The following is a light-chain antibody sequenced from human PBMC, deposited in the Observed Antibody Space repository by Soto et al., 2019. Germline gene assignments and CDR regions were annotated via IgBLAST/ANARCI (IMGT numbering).Light chain of an antibody. CDR3: QQYGSAPWT. V-gene: IGKV3-20*01. CDR1: DSVSSSY. CDR2: GVS. Sequence: EIVLTQSPGTLSLSPGERAALSCRASDSVSSSYLAWYQQKHGQAPRLLIYGVSSRATGIPDRFSGSGSGTDFTLTISRLDPEDFAVYYCQQYGSAPWTFGQGTKVQIK. J-gene: IGKJ1*01.